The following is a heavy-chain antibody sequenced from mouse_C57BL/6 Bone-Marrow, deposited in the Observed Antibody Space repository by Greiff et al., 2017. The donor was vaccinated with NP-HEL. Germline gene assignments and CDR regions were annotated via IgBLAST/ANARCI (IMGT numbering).Heavy chain of an antibody. Sequence: QVQLQQSGAELVRPGTSVKVSCKASGYAFTNYLIEWVKQRPGQGLEWIGVINPGSGGTNYNEKFEGKATLTADKSSSTAYMQLSSLTSEDSAVYFCARVYGSSLCYWGQGTLVTVSA. J-gene: IGHJ3*01. CDR2: INPGSGGT. D-gene: IGHD1-1*01. V-gene: IGHV1-54*01. CDR1: GYAFTNYL. CDR3: ARVYGSSLCY.